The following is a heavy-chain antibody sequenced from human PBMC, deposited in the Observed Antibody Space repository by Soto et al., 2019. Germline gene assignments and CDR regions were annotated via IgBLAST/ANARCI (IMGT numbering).Heavy chain of an antibody. CDR2: IYYSGST. J-gene: IGHJ4*02. D-gene: IGHD3-9*01. Sequence: PSDTLSLTCTVSGGSISSGGYYWSWILHHPGKGLEWIGYIYYSGSTYYNPSLKSRVTISVDTSKNQFSLKLSSVTAADTAVYYCARAVGGGGTSYNDDILTDRFDYWGQGTLVTVSS. V-gene: IGHV4-31*03. CDR1: GGSISSGGYY. CDR3: ARAVGGGGTSYNDDILTDRFDY.